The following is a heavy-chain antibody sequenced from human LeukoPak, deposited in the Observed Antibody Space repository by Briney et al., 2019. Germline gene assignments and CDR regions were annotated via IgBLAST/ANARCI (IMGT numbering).Heavy chain of an antibody. Sequence: GGSLRLSCAASGFTFSSYSMNWVRQAPGKGLEWVSSISSSSYIYYADSVKGRFTISRDNAKNSLYLQMNSLRAEDTAVYYCARDLSAMVMNDAFDIWGQGTMVTVSS. V-gene: IGHV3-21*01. CDR1: GFTFSSYS. J-gene: IGHJ3*02. D-gene: IGHD5-18*01. CDR2: ISSSSYI. CDR3: ARDLSAMVMNDAFDI.